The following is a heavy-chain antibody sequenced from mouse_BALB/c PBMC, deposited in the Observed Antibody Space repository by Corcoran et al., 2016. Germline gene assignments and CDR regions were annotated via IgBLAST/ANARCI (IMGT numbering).Heavy chain of an antibody. Sequence: EVQLQQSGAELVKPGASVKLSCTASGFNIIDTYMHWVKQRPEQGLEWIGRIDPANGNTKYDPKFQGKATITADTSSNTAYLQLSSLTSEDTAVYYCARRYYYGRGYFDVWGAGTTVTVSS. D-gene: IGHD1-1*01. CDR2: IDPANGNT. J-gene: IGHJ1*01. CDR3: ARRYYYGRGYFDV. V-gene: IGHV14-3*02. CDR1: GFNIIDTY.